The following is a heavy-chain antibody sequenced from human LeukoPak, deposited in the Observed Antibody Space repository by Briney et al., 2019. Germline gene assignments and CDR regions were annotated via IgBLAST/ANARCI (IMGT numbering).Heavy chain of an antibody. D-gene: IGHD3-10*01. CDR2: INHSGST. V-gene: IGHV4-34*01. Sequence: PSETLSLTCAVYGGSFSGYYWSWIRQPSGKGLEWIGEINHSGSTNYNPSLKSRVTISVDTSKNQFSLKLSSVTAADTAVYYCARGPLYYYGSGSYLVYFDYWGLGTLVTVSS. J-gene: IGHJ4*02. CDR3: ARGPLYYYGSGSYLVYFDY. CDR1: GGSFSGYY.